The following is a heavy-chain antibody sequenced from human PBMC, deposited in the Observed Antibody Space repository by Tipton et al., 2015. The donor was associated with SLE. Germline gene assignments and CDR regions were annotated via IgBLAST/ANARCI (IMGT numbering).Heavy chain of an antibody. CDR1: GGSISRMNW. CDR2: IYHSGST. CDR3: ASGYDGGDYFDY. Sequence: TLSLTCTVSGGSISRMNWWSWVRQPPGKGLEWIGEIYHSGSTNYNPSLKSRVTISVDTSKNQFSLKLSSVTAADTAVYYCASGYDGGDYFDYWGQGTLVTVSS. J-gene: IGHJ4*02. D-gene: IGHD5-12*01. V-gene: IGHV4-4*02.